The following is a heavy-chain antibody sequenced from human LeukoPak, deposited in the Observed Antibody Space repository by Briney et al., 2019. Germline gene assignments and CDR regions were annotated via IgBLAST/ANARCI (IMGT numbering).Heavy chain of an antibody. CDR1: GGTFSSYA. CDR3: ARDSYDSSGYYFERIAY. D-gene: IGHD3-22*01. V-gene: IGHV1-69*04. Sequence: SVKVSCKASGGTFSSYAISWVRQAPGQGLEWMGRIIPILGIANYAQKFQGRVTITADKSTSTAYMELSSLRCEETAVYYCARDSYDSSGYYFERIAYWGQGTLVTVSS. J-gene: IGHJ4*02. CDR2: IIPILGIA.